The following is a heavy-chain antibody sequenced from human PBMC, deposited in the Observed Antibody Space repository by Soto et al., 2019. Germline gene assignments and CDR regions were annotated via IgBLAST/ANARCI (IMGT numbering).Heavy chain of an antibody. V-gene: IGHV4-34*01. D-gene: IGHD3-3*01. CDR1: GGSFSDYY. CDR2: INHSGST. CDR3: ASTYYDFWSGYKYYYYMDV. J-gene: IGHJ6*03. Sequence: SSETLSLTCAVYGGSFSDYYWSWIRQPPGKGLEWIGEINHSGSTNYNPPLKSRVTISVDTSKNQFSLKLSSVTAADTAVYYCASTYYDFWSGYKYYYYMDVWGKGTTVTVSS.